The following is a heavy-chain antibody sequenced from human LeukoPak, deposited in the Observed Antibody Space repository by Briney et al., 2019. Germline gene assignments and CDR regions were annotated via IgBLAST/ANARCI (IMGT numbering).Heavy chain of an antibody. D-gene: IGHD6-13*01. CDR3: ARERGYSSSWYVLDY. CDR2: IYYSGST. Sequence: PSETLSLTCTVSGGSISSYYWSWIRQPPGKGLEWIGYIYYSGSTNYNPSLKSRVTISVETSKNQFSLKLSSVTAADTAVYYCARERGYSSSWYVLDYWGQGALVTVSS. V-gene: IGHV4-59*01. J-gene: IGHJ4*02. CDR1: GGSISSYY.